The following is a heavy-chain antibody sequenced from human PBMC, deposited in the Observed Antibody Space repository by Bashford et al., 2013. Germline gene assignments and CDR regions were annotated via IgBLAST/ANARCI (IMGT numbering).Heavy chain of an antibody. D-gene: IGHD3-10*01. CDR3: ARGRGWPRGKFDY. J-gene: IGHJ4*02. V-gene: IGHV1-2*02. CDR2: INPNSGGT. Sequence: WVRQAPGQGLEWMGWINPNSGGTNYAQKFQGRVTMTRDTSISTAYMELTRLRSDDTAVYYCARGRGWPRGKFDYWGQGTLVTVSS.